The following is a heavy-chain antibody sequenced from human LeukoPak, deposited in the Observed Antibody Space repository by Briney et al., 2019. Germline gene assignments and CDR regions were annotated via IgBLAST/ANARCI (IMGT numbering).Heavy chain of an antibody. D-gene: IGHD2-15*01. J-gene: IGHJ6*03. Sequence: SETLSLTCTVSGGSISSHYWSWIRQPPGKGLEWIGYIYYSGSTNYNPSLKSRVTISVDTSKNQFSLKLSSVTAADTAVYYCARVKINSPYYSNTWEVWGKGTTVT. CDR1: GGSISSHY. CDR3: ARVKINSPYYSNTWEV. CDR2: IYYSGST. V-gene: IGHV4-59*11.